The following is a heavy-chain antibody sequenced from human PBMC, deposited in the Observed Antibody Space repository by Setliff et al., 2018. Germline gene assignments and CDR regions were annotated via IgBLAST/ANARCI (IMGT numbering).Heavy chain of an antibody. V-gene: IGHV4-30-4*08. CDR2: ISYTGGT. Sequence: SETLSLTCAVSGGSIRSGDYYWSWIRQPPGKGLEWIGFISYTGGTYYNPSLKSRVTISVDTSKNQFSLKLSSVTAADTALYYCTVYNTGSSKDHYWGQGTPVTVSS. CDR1: GGSIRSGDYY. J-gene: IGHJ4*02. CDR3: TVYNTGSSKDHY. D-gene: IGHD2-8*02.